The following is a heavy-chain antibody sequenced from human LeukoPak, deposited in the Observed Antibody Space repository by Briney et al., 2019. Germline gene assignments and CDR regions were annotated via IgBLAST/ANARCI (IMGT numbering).Heavy chain of an antibody. CDR1: GFTFSSYW. V-gene: IGHV3-7*01. D-gene: IGHD2/OR15-2a*01. Sequence: AGSLRLSCAASGFTFSSYWMSWVRHAPGKGLEGVANIKQEGSEKYYVDSAKGRFTISRDNAKNSLYLQMNSLRAEDTAVYYCAREVIGYYYYMDVWGKGTTVTVSS. J-gene: IGHJ6*03. CDR3: AREVIGYYYYMDV. CDR2: IKQEGSEK.